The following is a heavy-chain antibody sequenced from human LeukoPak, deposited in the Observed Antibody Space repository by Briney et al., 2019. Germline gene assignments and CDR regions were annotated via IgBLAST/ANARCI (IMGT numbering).Heavy chain of an antibody. Sequence: SEILSLTCTVSGGSISSTTYYWGWIRQPPGKGLEWIGTIYYSGTTYYNPSLKSRVTISVDTSKNQFSLKLSSVTAADTAVYYCARQTYGQSFHLKPHIIDYWGQGTLVTVSS. CDR3: ARQTYGQSFHLKPHIIDY. V-gene: IGHV4-39*01. CDR2: IYYSGTT. D-gene: IGHD1-14*01. CDR1: GGSISSTTYY. J-gene: IGHJ4*02.